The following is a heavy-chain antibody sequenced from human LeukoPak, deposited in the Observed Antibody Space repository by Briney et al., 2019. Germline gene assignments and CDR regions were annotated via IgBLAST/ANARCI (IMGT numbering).Heavy chain of an antibody. J-gene: IGHJ6*02. CDR1: GYTFTNYP. D-gene: IGHD5-12*01. Sequence: ASVKVSCKASGYTFTNYPIHWVRQAPGQRLEWMGWSNAGNGNTKYSQDFQGRVTIGRDTSASTAYMELSSLRFEDMAVYYCARGGYQSGMGVWGQGTTVTVSS. V-gene: IGHV1-3*02. CDR2: SNAGNGNT. CDR3: ARGGYQSGMGV.